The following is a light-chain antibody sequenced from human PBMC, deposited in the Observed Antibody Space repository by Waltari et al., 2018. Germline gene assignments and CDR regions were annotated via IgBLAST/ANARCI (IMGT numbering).Light chain of an antibody. Sequence: QSALTQPAAVSGSPGQSITISCAGSNSDVGNYNLVLWYQQHPGEAPKLLIFETTKRPSGVSDRFSGSRSGNTASLTISGLQAEDEAEYSCCAYAGSSIYVFGSGTRVTVL. J-gene: IGLJ1*01. CDR3: CAYAGSSIYV. V-gene: IGLV2-23*01. CDR2: ETT. CDR1: NSDVGNYNL.